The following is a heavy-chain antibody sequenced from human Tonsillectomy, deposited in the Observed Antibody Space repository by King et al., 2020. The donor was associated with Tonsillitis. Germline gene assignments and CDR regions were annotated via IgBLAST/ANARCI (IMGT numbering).Heavy chain of an antibody. CDR2: INHSGST. D-gene: IGHD3-10*01. J-gene: IGHJ4*02. CDR1: GGSFSGYY. CDR3: ARVGGMVRGGWRY. Sequence: VHLQQWGAGLLKPSETLSLTCAVYGGSFSGYYWSWIRQPPGKGLEWIGEINHSGSTNYNPSLKSRVTISVDTSKNQFSPKLSSVTAADTAVYYCARVGGMVRGGWRYWGQGTLVTVSS. V-gene: IGHV4-34*01.